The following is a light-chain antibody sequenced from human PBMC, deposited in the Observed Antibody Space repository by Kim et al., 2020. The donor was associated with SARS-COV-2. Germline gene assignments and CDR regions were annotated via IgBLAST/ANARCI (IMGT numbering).Light chain of an antibody. CDR2: NNN. J-gene: IGLJ2*01. V-gene: IGLV1-44*01. CDR3: AAWDNTLFLV. Sequence: QSVLTQPPSASGTPVQRVTISCSGSSSNIGSNPVNWYQHLPGMAPKLLIHNNNQRPSGVPDRISGSKSGTSASLAISGLRSEDEAIYHCAAWDNTLFLVFGVGTQLTVL. CDR1: SSNIGSNP.